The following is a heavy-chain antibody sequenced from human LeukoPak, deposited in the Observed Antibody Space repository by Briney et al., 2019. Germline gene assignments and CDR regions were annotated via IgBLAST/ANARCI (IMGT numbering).Heavy chain of an antibody. CDR3: ARDYRGHCSSTSCQDYGMDV. Sequence: GGSLRLSCAASGFTFSNYAMSWVRQAPGKGLEWVSAIGAGGSTYYTDSVKGRFTISRDNSKNTLYLQMNSLRAEDTAVYYCARDYRGHCSSTSCQDYGMDVWGQGTTVTVSS. CDR1: GFTFSNYA. J-gene: IGHJ6*02. D-gene: IGHD2-2*01. V-gene: IGHV3-23*01. CDR2: IGAGGST.